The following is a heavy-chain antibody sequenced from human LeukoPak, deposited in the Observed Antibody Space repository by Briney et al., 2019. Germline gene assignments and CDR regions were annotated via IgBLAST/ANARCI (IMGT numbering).Heavy chain of an antibody. J-gene: IGHJ6*03. Sequence: PSETLSLTCTVSGGSISSYYWGWIRQPPGKGLEWIGSIYYSGSTYYNPSLKSRVTISVDTSKNQFSLKLSSVTAADTAVYYCARQGRVLMVYARGYYMDVWGKGTTVTVSS. D-gene: IGHD2-8*01. V-gene: IGHV4-39*01. CDR1: GGSISSYY. CDR3: ARQGRVLMVYARGYYMDV. CDR2: IYYSGST.